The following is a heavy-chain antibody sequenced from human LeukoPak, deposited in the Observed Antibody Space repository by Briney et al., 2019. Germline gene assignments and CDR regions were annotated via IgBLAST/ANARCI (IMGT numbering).Heavy chain of an antibody. D-gene: IGHD3-22*01. CDR1: GFTFSSYW. J-gene: IGHJ4*02. Sequence: PGGSLRLSCAASGFTFSSYWMSWVRQAPGKGLEWVANIKQDGSEKYYVDSVKGRFTISRDNAKNSLYLQMNSLRAEDTAVYYCARGITMIVVDVFAYWGQGTLVTVPS. CDR3: ARGITMIVVDVFAY. CDR2: IKQDGSEK. V-gene: IGHV3-7*01.